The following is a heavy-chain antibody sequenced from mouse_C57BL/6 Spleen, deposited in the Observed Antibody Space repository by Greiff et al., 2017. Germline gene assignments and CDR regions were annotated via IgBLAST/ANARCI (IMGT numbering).Heavy chain of an antibody. CDR2: ISSGGSYT. CDR3: ASHSSGYGAY. CDR1: GFTFSSYG. Sequence: EVKLMESGGDLVKPGGSLKLSCAASGFTFSSYGMSWVRQTPDKRLEWVATISSGGSYTYYPDSVKGRVTISRDNAKNTLYLQMSSLKSEDTAMYYCASHSSGYGAYWGQGTLVTVSA. V-gene: IGHV5-6*01. J-gene: IGHJ3*01. D-gene: IGHD3-2*02.